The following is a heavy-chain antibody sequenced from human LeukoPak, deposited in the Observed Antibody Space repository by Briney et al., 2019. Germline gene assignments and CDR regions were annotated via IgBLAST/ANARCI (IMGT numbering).Heavy chain of an antibody. D-gene: IGHD4-17*01. CDR3: ARVIGSYGDSAY. V-gene: IGHV3-48*04. CDR1: GFKFGSFS. J-gene: IGHJ4*02. CDR2: ITSDSSST. Sequence: GGSLRLSCAASGFKFGSFSMNWVHQAPGKGLEWLSYITSDSSSTYYSDSVKGRFTISRDNAKNSLYLQMNSLRAEDTAVYYCARVIGSYGDSAYWGQGTLVTVSS.